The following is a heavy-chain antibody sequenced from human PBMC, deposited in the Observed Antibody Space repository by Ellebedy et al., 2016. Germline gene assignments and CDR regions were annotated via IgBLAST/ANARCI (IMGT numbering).Heavy chain of an antibody. V-gene: IGHV4-39*07. CDR2: IYYSGST. CDR3: ARYYYDSSGYYYGMDV. D-gene: IGHD3-22*01. Sequence: SETLSLTCTVSGGSIGSSSYYWGWIRQPPGKGLEWIGSIYYSGSTYYNPSLKSRVTISVDTSKNQFSLKLSSVTAADTAVYYCARYYYDSSGYYYGMDVWGQGTTVTVSS. CDR1: GGSIGSSSYY. J-gene: IGHJ6*02.